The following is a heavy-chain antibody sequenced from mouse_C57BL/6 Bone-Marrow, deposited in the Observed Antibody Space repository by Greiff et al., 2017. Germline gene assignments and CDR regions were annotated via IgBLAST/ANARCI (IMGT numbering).Heavy chain of an antibody. Sequence: EVQLQQSGPELVKPGASVKISCKASGYTFTDYYMNWVKQSHGKSLEWIGDINPNNGGTSYNQKFKGKDTLTVDKSSSTAYMERRSLTSEDSAVYYCARALYYDYDEGFAYWGQGTLVTVSA. CDR2: INPNNGGT. D-gene: IGHD2-4*01. J-gene: IGHJ3*01. V-gene: IGHV1-26*01. CDR1: GYTFTDYY. CDR3: ARALYYDYDEGFAY.